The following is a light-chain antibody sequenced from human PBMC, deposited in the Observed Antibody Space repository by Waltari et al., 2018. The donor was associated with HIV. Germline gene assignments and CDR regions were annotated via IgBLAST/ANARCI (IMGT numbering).Light chain of an antibody. Sequence: QSVLTQPPSASGTPGQWVTIPCSGSSSNVVPNYVYWYKQLPETAPDRVIYHNNQRPLGVPDRFSGSKSGTSASLAISGLRSEDEADYYCATWDDSLSAWLFGGGTRLSVL. CDR1: SSNVVPNY. J-gene: IGLJ3*02. CDR3: ATWDDSLSAWL. CDR2: HNN. V-gene: IGLV1-47*01.